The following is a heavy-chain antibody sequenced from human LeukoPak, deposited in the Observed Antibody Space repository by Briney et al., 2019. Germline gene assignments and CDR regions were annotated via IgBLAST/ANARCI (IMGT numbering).Heavy chain of an antibody. V-gene: IGHV3-9*01. CDR3: VRGRYYFDY. Sequence: GRSLRLSCAGSGFIFNNYAMHWVRQPPGKGLEWVSGISWNSGSIDYADSVKGRFTISRDNAKNTLYLQMNNLRAEDTAVYYCVRGRYYFDYWGQGTLVTVSS. J-gene: IGHJ4*02. D-gene: IGHD5-24*01. CDR2: ISWNSGSI. CDR1: GFIFNNYA.